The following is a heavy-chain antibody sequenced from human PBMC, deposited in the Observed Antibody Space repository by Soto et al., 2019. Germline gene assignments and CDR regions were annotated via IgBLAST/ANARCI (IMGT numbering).Heavy chain of an antibody. Sequence: QVQLVQSGAEVKKPGASVKVSCKASGYTFTNYAMHWVRQAPGQRLEWMGWINAAIGNTKYSQKFQGSVTITRDTSANTAYMELSNLRSEDTAVYYCARRNVYGSGSSSFDYWGQGTLVTVSS. V-gene: IGHV1-3*01. CDR1: GYTFTNYA. CDR3: ARRNVYGSGSSSFDY. D-gene: IGHD3-10*01. CDR2: INAAIGNT. J-gene: IGHJ4*02.